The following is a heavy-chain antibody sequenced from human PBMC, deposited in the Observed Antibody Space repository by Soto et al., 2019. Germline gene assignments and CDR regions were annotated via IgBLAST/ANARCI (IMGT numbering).Heavy chain of an antibody. CDR2: TYHRSKWYN. V-gene: IGHV6-1*01. CDR1: GDSVSSNSAA. D-gene: IGHD6-19*01. CDR3: AGSAARGYYGMDV. Sequence: SQTLSLTCAISGDSVSSNSAAWNWIRQSPSRGLEWLGRTYHRSKWYNDYAVSVKSRITINPDTSKNQFSLQLNSVTPEDTAAYYCAGSAARGYYGMDVWGQGTTVTVSS. J-gene: IGHJ6*02.